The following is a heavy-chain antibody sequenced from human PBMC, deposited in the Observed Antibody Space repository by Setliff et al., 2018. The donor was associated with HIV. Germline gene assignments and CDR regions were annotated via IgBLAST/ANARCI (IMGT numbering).Heavy chain of an antibody. CDR2: ISTFDGNT. Sequence: GASVKVSCKASGYSFTTFGVTWVRQAPGQGLEWMGWISTFDGNTDYAQNVQDRVTMTTDTSTSTVYMELRSLRSDDTAVYYCARVPGDYGDNPIDYWGQGTLVTVSS. J-gene: IGHJ4*02. V-gene: IGHV1-18*01. CDR3: ARVPGDYGDNPIDY. D-gene: IGHD4-17*01. CDR1: GYSFTTFG.